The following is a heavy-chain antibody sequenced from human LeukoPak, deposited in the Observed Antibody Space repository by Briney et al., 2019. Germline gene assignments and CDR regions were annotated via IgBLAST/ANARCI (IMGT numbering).Heavy chain of an antibody. V-gene: IGHV3-7*01. Sequence: GGSLRLSCAASGFTFSSSWMTWVRQAPGKGLEWLANIKGDGSDKNYVDSVKGRFTISRDNAKNSLYLQMNSLRAEDTAVYYCARGGSGWTWGQGTLVTVSS. CDR2: IKGDGSDK. CDR1: GFTFSSSW. J-gene: IGHJ5*02. CDR3: ARGGSGWT. D-gene: IGHD6-19*01.